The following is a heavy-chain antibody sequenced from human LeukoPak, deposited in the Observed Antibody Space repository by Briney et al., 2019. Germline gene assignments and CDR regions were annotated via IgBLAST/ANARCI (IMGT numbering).Heavy chain of an antibody. CDR2: IYPGDSDT. D-gene: IGHD3-22*01. Sequence: GVSLKISCLGSGYRFSDYWIGWVRQMPGKGLELMGIIYPGDSDTRYSPSFQGQVIISADKSINIAYLQWSGLKASDTAIYYCVRREYSGHSYFDYWGQGTLVTVSS. CDR3: VRREYSGHSYFDY. V-gene: IGHV5-51*01. J-gene: IGHJ4*02. CDR1: GYRFSDYW.